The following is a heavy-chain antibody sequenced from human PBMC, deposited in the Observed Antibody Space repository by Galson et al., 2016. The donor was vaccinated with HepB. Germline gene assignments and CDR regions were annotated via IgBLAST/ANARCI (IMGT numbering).Heavy chain of an antibody. V-gene: IGHV3-23*01. CDR1: GFTFSSYA. J-gene: IGHJ4*02. Sequence: SLRLSCAASGFTFSSYAMSWVRQAPGKGLEWVSTITGSGGWIKYADSVKGRLITSRDNSKNTLYLQSNSLRAEDTAVYYCAKDSGYCSDATCYYRNSWGQGTLVTVSS. CDR2: ITGSGGWI. CDR3: AKDSGYCSDATCYYRNS. D-gene: IGHD2-15*01.